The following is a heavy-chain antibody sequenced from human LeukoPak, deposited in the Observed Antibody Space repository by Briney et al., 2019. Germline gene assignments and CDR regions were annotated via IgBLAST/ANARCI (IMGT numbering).Heavy chain of an antibody. Sequence: AGGSLRLSCAASGFTFSAYWMHWVRQVPGKGLMWVSHINTDGSTTTYADSVKGRFTISRDNAKNTLYLQMNSLRAEDTAVYYCARDLLGTNWFDPWGQGTLVTVSS. CDR2: INTDGSTT. CDR3: ARDLLGTNWFDP. CDR1: GFTFSAYW. D-gene: IGHD2-8*01. J-gene: IGHJ5*02. V-gene: IGHV3-74*01.